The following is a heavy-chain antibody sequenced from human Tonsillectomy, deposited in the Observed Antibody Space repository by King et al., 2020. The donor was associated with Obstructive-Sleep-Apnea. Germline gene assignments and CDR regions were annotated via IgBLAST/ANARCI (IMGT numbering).Heavy chain of an antibody. CDR2: IKSKRGGGAV. CDR3: SHRIDYYYRMDF. V-gene: IGHV3-15*01. D-gene: IGHD1-14*01. J-gene: IGHJ6*02. CDR1: GLTFSDAW. Sequence: VQLVESGGGLVKPGGSLRLSCVVSGLTFSDAWLNWVRQAPGKGLEWVGRIKSKRGGGAVDYAAPGRGRFTISRDDSKNTLYLEMNSLKTEDTAVYYCSHRIDYYYRMDFWGQGTTVTVSS.